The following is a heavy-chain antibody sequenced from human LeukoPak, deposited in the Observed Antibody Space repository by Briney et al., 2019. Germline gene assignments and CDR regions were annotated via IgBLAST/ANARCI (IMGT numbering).Heavy chain of an antibody. Sequence: SETLSLTCAVYGGSFSGYYWSWIRQPPGKGLEWIGEINHSGSTNYNPSLKSRVTISVDTSKNQFSLKPSSVTAADTAVYYCGFWGGRMDVWGQGTTVTVSS. CDR1: GGSFSGYY. D-gene: IGHD3-10*01. CDR3: GFWGGRMDV. CDR2: INHSGST. V-gene: IGHV4-34*01. J-gene: IGHJ6*02.